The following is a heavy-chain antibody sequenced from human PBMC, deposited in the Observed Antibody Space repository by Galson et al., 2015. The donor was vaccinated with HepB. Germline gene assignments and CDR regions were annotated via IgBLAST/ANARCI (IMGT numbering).Heavy chain of an antibody. CDR1: GYTFTSYG. V-gene: IGHV1-18*01. Sequence: SVKVSCKASGYTFTSYGISWVRQAPGQGLEWMGWISAYNGNTNYAQKLQGRVTMTTDTSTSTAYMELRSLRSDDTAVYYCARFDGIVGATAGGPPHFDYWGQGTLVTVSS. CDR2: ISAYNGNT. D-gene: IGHD1-26*01. CDR3: ARFDGIVGATAGGPPHFDY. J-gene: IGHJ4*02.